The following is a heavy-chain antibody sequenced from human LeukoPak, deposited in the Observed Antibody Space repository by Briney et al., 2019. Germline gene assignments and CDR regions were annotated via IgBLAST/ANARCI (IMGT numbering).Heavy chain of an antibody. J-gene: IGHJ4*02. CDR3: ARDPPRSSGTFDY. CDR2: ISSSSSYI. Sequence: GGSLRLSCAAYGFTFSSYSMNWVRQAPGKGLEWVSSISSSSSYIYYADSVKGRFTISRDNAKNSLYLQMNSLRAEDTAVYYCARDPPRSSGTFDYWGQGTLVTVSS. CDR1: GFTFSSYS. V-gene: IGHV3-21*01. D-gene: IGHD3-22*01.